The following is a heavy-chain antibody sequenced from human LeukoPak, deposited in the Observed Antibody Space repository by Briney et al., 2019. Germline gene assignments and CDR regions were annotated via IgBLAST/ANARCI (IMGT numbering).Heavy chain of an antibody. Sequence: GGSLRLSCAASGFTFSSYSMNWVRQAPGKGLGWVSSISSSSSYIYYADSVKGRFTISRDNAKNSLYLQMNSLRAEDTAVYYCARDPRIVVVIASPFDYWGQGTLVTVSS. V-gene: IGHV3-21*01. CDR2: ISSSSSYI. CDR3: ARDPRIVVVIASPFDY. CDR1: GFTFSSYS. J-gene: IGHJ4*02. D-gene: IGHD2-21*01.